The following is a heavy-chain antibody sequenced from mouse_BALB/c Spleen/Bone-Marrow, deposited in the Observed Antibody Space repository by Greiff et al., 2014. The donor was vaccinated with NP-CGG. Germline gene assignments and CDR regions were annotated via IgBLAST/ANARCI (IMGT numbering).Heavy chain of an antibody. Sequence: VKLQESGAELMKPGASVKISCKATGYTFSSYWMEWVKQRPGHGLEWIGEILPGSGSSNYNEKFKGKATFTADTSSNTAYMQLSSLTSEDSDVNYCARRGVHYWYFDVWGAGTTVTVSS. CDR1: GYTFSSYW. CDR3: ARRGVHYWYFDV. V-gene: IGHV1-9*01. CDR2: ILPGSGSS. J-gene: IGHJ1*01.